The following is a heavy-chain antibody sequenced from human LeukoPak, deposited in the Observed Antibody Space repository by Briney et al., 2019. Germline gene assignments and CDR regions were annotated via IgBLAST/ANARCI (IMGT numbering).Heavy chain of an antibody. CDR3: AKEMVYDFWKWFDP. V-gene: IGHV3-43D*03. Sequence: GGSLRLSCAASGFTFDDYAMHWVRQAPGKGLEWVSLISWDGGSTYYADSVKGRFTISRDNSKNSLYLQMNSLRAEDTALYYCAKEMVYDFWKWFDPWGQGTLVTVSS. CDR1: GFTFDDYA. J-gene: IGHJ5*02. CDR2: ISWDGGST. D-gene: IGHD3-3*01.